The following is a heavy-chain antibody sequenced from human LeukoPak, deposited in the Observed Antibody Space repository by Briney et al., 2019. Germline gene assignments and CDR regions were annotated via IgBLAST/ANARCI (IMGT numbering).Heavy chain of an antibody. CDR1: GASISSGGYY. D-gene: IGHD5-18*01. V-gene: IGHV4-31*03. CDR3: PRTHVDTFDL. J-gene: IGHJ2*01. CDR2: IYYSGTT. Sequence: SQTLSLTCIVSGASISSGGYYWNWIRQHPGKGLEWIGYIYYSGTTYYNPSLKSRLTISVDTSKNQFSLKLTSVTAADTAVYYCPRTHVDTFDLWGRGTLVTVSS.